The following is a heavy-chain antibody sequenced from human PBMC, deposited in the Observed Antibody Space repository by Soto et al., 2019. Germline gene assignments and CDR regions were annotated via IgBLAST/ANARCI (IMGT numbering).Heavy chain of an antibody. CDR3: VRDADSGLVWFGNADY. D-gene: IGHD3-10*01. CDR2: IWYDGINK. V-gene: IGHV3-33*01. J-gene: IGHJ4*02. Sequence: QVQLAESGGGVAQPGRSLRLSCAASGFIFRSYGMHWVRQAPGKGLEGVAFIWYDGINKNYADSVKGRFTISRDNSKNTLYLQMDSLRAEDTAVYYCVRDADSGLVWFGNADYWGQGTLVTVSS. CDR1: GFIFRSYG.